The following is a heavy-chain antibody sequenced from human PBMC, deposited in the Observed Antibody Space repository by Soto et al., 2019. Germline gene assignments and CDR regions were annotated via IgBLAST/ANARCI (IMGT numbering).Heavy chain of an antibody. J-gene: IGHJ4*02. D-gene: IGHD2-15*01. CDR3: ARTAYCSGGSCYDYHDY. Sequence: QVQLVQSGAEVKKPGSSVTVSCKASGGTFSSYAISWVRQAPGQGLEWMGGIIPIFGTANYAQKFQGRVTITADESTSTAYMELSSLRSEDTAVYYCARTAYCSGGSCYDYHDYWGQGTLVTVSS. CDR1: GGTFSSYA. CDR2: IIPIFGTA. V-gene: IGHV1-69*01.